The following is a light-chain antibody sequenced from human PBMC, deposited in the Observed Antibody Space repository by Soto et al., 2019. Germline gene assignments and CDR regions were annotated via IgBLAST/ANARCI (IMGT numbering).Light chain of an antibody. CDR2: GVT. CDR3: YSYAGSRTSWV. CDR1: GSDIGAYNF. V-gene: IGLV2-8*01. J-gene: IGLJ3*02. Sequence: QSVLAQPPSASGSPGQSVTISCTGSGSDIGAYNFVSWYQQHPGKAPKLMIFGVTERPSGVPDRFSGSKSGNTASLTVSGLQADDEAVYYCYSYAGSRTSWVFGGGTKVTVL.